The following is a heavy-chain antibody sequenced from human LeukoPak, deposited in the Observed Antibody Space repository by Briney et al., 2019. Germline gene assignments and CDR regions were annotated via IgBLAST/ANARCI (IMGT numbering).Heavy chain of an antibody. CDR3: SAACDY. CDR1: GFTFSSYT. D-gene: IGHD6-25*01. J-gene: IGHJ4*02. CDR2: ISYDGSNK. V-gene: IGHV3-30*04. Sequence: GGSLRLSCAASGFTFSSYTMHWVRQAPGKGLEWVAVISYDGSNKYYADSVKGRFTISRDNSKNTLYLQMNSLRAEDTAVYYCSAACDYWGQGTLVTVSS.